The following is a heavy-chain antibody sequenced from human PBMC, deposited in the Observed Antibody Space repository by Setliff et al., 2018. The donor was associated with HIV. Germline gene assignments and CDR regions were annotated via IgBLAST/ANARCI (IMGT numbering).Heavy chain of an antibody. CDR3: ARVLLRTNPVYGVASNWFDP. CDR1: GFTFNNFW. CDR2: INGDGNKK. D-gene: IGHD2-8*01. Sequence: GGSLRLSCAASGFTFNNFWMYWVRQSPGKGLEWVANINGDGNKKYYVASVKGRFTTSRDNAKNSLYLQMSSLRVEDTAVYYCARVLLRTNPVYGVASNWFDPWGQGTLVTVSS. J-gene: IGHJ5*02. V-gene: IGHV3-7*03.